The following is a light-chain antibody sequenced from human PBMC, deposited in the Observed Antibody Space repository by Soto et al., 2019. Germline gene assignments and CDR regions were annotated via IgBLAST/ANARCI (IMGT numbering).Light chain of an antibody. J-gene: IGKJ4*01. CDR3: QQRSSWPPT. V-gene: IGKV3-11*01. CDR2: DAS. CDR1: QGVSRF. Sequence: EIVLTQSPATLSLSPGERAALSCRASQGVSRFLAWYQQKPGQAPRLLIYDASNRATGIPARFSGSGSGTDFTLAISSLEPEDFAVYYCQQRSSWPPTFGGGTKVEIK.